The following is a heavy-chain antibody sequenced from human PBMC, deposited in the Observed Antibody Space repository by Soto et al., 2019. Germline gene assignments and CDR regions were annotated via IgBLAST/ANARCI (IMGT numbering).Heavy chain of an antibody. J-gene: IGHJ6*02. CDR2: IIPIFGTA. D-gene: IGHD3-3*01. Sequence: SVKVSCKASGGTFSSYAISWVRQAPGQGLEWMGGIIPIFGTANYAQKFQGRVTITGDESTSTAYMELSSLRSEDTAVYYCAATIPLSLYYYGMDVWGQGTTVTVSS. CDR3: AATIPLSLYYYGMDV. V-gene: IGHV1-69*13. CDR1: GGTFSSYA.